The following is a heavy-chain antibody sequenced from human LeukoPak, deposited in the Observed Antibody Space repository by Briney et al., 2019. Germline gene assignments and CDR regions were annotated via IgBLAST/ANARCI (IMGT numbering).Heavy chain of an antibody. CDR1: GYTFTGYY. V-gene: IGHV1-2*02. CDR3: ARASLSYSSSWYYYYYGMDV. J-gene: IGHJ6*02. Sequence: ASVKVSCKASGYTFTGYYMHWVRQAPGQGLEWMGWINPNSGGTNYAQKFQGRVTMTRDTSISTAYMELSRPRSDDTAVYYCARASLSYSSSWYYYYYGMDVWGQGTTVTVSS. D-gene: IGHD6-13*01. CDR2: INPNSGGT.